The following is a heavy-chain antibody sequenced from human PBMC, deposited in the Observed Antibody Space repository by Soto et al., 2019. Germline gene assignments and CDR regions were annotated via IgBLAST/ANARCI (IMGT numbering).Heavy chain of an antibody. CDR1: GGSISSSSYF. CDR3: ARHPSDFWCDP. V-gene: IGHV4-39*01. CDR2: IYYSGST. D-gene: IGHD2-21*02. J-gene: IGHJ5*02. Sequence: QLQLQESGPGLVKPSETLSLTCSVSGGSISSSSYFWGWIRQPPGKGQEWIGSIYYSGSTYYNPSHKSRVTVSVDTSKNQFSSKLSSVTSADTAVYYCARHPSDFWCDPWGQGTLVTVSS.